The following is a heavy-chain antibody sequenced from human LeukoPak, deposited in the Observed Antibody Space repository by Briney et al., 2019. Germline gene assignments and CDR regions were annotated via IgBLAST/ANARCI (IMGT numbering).Heavy chain of an antibody. J-gene: IGHJ6*03. CDR3: ARGVLLVYALNYYYYYMDV. CDR2: IIPIFGTA. D-gene: IGHD2-8*01. Sequence: ASVKVSCKASGGTFSSYAISWVRQAPGQGLEWMGGIIPIFGTANYAQKFQGGVTITADKSTSTAYMELSSLRSEDTAVYYCARGVLLVYALNYYYYYMDVWGKGTTVTVSS. V-gene: IGHV1-69*06. CDR1: GGTFSSYA.